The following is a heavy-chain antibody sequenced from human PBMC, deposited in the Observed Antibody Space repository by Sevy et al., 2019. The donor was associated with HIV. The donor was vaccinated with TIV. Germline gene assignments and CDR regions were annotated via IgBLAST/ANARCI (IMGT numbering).Heavy chain of an antibody. J-gene: IGHJ4*02. CDR1: GFRFSRYL. D-gene: IGHD3-22*01. CDR3: ARGNSGSFDY. CDR2: IKPNESEK. Sequence: GSLRLPCAASGFRFSRYLIHLGRQAPGEGLEWVANIKPNESEKYYVASVKGRFTISRDNAKNSVYLQMNSLGPEDTAIYYCARGNSGSFDYWGQGTLVTVSS. V-gene: IGHV3-7*04.